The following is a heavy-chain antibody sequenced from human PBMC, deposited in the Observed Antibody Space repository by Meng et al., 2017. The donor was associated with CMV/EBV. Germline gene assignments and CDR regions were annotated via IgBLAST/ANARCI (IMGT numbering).Heavy chain of an antibody. J-gene: IGHJ4*02. CDR1: GYTFTSYV. CDR2: ISAYNGTP. CDR3: ARCPISYSSNIDY. V-gene: IGHV1-18*01. D-gene: IGHD6-19*01. Sequence: KASGYTFTSYVNSGVRQAPGQGLGWMGWISAYNGTPNYAQKFQGRVPMTTDTPTSTAYMELRSLRSDDTAVYYCARCPISYSSNIDYWGQGTLVTVSS.